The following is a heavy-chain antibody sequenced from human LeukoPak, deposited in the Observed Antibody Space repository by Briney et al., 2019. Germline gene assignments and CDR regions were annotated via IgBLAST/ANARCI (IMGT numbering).Heavy chain of an antibody. CDR3: ARHSRVIVGAICAYDF. CDR2: IHHSGTI. J-gene: IGHJ3*01. D-gene: IGHD1-26*01. Sequence: SETLSFTCAVSGSSIYSDYFWAWIRQPPGRGLEWIGSIHHSGTIYYNPSLRSRVTISVGTSENHFSLNLNSVTAADTALYYCARHSRVIVGAICAYDFWGQGTKVTVSS. CDR1: GSSIYSDYF. V-gene: IGHV4-38-2*01.